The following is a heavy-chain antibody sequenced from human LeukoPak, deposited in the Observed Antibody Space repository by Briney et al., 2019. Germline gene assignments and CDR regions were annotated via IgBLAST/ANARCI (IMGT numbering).Heavy chain of an antibody. D-gene: IGHD3-16*01. CDR2: MYYNGDT. CDR1: GGPITNHY. CDR3: ARDQAYGGEDLFDS. J-gene: IGHJ5*01. V-gene: IGHV4-59*11. Sequence: PSDTLSLTCTVSGGPITNHYWSWIRQPPGKGLEWIGHMYYNGDTNYNPSLKSRVTISLDKSKNQFSLKLTSVTAADTAVYYCARDQAYGGEDLFDSWGQGILVTVSS.